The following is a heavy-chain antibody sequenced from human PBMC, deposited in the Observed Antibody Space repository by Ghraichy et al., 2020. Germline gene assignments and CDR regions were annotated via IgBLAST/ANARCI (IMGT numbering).Heavy chain of an antibody. CDR3: ARGGYNYGSNPIDY. CDR1: GFIFSSYY. CDR2: IKHNESEK. J-gene: IGHJ4*02. D-gene: IGHD5-18*01. V-gene: IGHV3-7*04. Sequence: GGYLRLSCAASGFIFSSYYMTWVRQVPGKGLEWVANIKHNESEKYYVDSVKGRFTISRDNAKNSLYLQMNSLRPDDTAVYYCARGGYNYGSNPIDYWGQGTLVIVSS.